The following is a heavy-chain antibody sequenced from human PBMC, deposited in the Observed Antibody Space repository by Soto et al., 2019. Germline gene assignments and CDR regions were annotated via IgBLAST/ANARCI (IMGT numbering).Heavy chain of an antibody. J-gene: IGHJ3*02. D-gene: IGHD3-22*01. CDR3: ARPNPRTSMIVESDAFDI. Sequence: QVQLVQSGAEVKKPGASVKVSCKASGYTFTSYGISWVRQAPGQGLEWMGWISTYNGNTNYAQKLQGRVTMTTDTSTSTAYMELRSLRSDDTAVYYCARPNPRTSMIVESDAFDIWGQGTMVTVSS. CDR2: ISTYNGNT. CDR1: GYTFTSYG. V-gene: IGHV1-18*01.